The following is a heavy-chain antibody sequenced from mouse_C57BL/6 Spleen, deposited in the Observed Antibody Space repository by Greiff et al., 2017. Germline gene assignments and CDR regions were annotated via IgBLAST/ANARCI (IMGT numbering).Heavy chain of an antibody. CDR1: GFSFNTYA. D-gene: IGHD2-4*01. V-gene: IGHV10-1*01. Sequence: EVKLVESGGGLVQPKGSLKLSCAASGFSFNTYAMNWVRQAPGKGLEWVARIRSKSNNYATYYADSVKDRFTISRDDSESMLYLQMNNLKTEDTAMYYCVRHSIYYDYEFAYWGQGTLVTVSA. CDR2: IRSKSNNYAT. CDR3: VRHSIYYDYEFAY. J-gene: IGHJ3*01.